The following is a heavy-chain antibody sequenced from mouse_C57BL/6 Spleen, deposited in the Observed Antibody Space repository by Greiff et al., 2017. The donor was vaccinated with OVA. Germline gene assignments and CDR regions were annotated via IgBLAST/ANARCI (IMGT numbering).Heavy chain of an antibody. CDR3: ARDRNYGSSYVWYFDV. J-gene: IGHJ1*03. CDR1: GFTFSDYY. Sequence: EVKLEESEGGLVQPGSSMKLSCTASGFTFSDYYMAWVRQVPEKGLEWVANINYDGSSTYYLDSLKSRFIISRDNAKNILYLQMSSLKSEDTATYYCARDRNYGSSYVWYFDVWGTGTTVTVSS. CDR2: INYDGSST. D-gene: IGHD1-1*01. V-gene: IGHV5-16*01.